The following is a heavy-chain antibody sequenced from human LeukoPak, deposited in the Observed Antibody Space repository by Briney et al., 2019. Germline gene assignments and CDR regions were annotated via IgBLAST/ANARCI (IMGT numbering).Heavy chain of an antibody. CDR3: AKEGQRVTVAYYYYYYMDV. CDR2: IYNDGNT. V-gene: IGHV3-53*01. D-gene: IGHD4-11*01. Sequence: GGSLRLSCAASGFTVSSNYMSWVRQAPGKGLEWVSVIYNDGNTLYADSVKGRFIISRDDSKNTLHLQMNSLRVEDTAVYYCAKEGQRVTVAYYYYYYMDVWGKGTTVTVSS. J-gene: IGHJ6*03. CDR1: GFTVSSNY.